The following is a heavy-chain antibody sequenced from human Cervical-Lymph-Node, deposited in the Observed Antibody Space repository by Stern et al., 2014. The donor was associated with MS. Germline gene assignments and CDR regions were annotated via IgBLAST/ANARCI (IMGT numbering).Heavy chain of an antibody. V-gene: IGHV1-2*02. Sequence: QVQLMQSGAEVKKPGASVKVSCKDSGYTFTGQYLHWVRQAPGQGLEWMGWINPQTGGTNYAQKFLGRVTMTRDTSSSTAYMEVTRLTSDDTAVYFCARFPTFNWNSSSWGQGTLVTVSS. CDR3: ARFPTFNWNSSS. D-gene: IGHD1-7*01. CDR1: GYTFTGQY. CDR2: INPQTGGT. J-gene: IGHJ5*02.